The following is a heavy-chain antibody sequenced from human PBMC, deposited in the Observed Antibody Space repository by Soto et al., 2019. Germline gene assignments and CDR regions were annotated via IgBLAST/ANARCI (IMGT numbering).Heavy chain of an antibody. Sequence: QVQLVESGGGVVQPGRSLRLSCAASGFTFSSYGMHWVRQAPGKGLEWVAVISYDGSNKYYADSVKCRFTISRDNSKNTLYLQMNSLRAEDTAVYYCAKDSEASSGHFDYWGQGTLVTVSS. D-gene: IGHD3-22*01. V-gene: IGHV3-30*18. CDR3: AKDSEASSGHFDY. CDR2: ISYDGSNK. CDR1: GFTFSSYG. J-gene: IGHJ4*02.